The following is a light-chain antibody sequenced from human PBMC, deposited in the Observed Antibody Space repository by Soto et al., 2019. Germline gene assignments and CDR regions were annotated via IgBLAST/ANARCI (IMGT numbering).Light chain of an antibody. V-gene: IGLV2-14*03. Sequence: QCALTQPASVSGSPGQSITISCTGTSSDVGAYNYVSWYQQHPGKAPKLMIYEVSNRPSGVSNRFSGSKSANTASLTISGLQAGDEADYYCSSYTSSSTWLFGGGTKLTVL. CDR3: SSYTSSSTWL. CDR1: SSDVGAYNY. CDR2: EVS. J-gene: IGLJ3*02.